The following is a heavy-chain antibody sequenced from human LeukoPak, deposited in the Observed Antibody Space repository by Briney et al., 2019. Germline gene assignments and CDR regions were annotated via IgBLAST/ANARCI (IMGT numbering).Heavy chain of an antibody. Sequence: PGVPLRLSCGASGFTFSSYAMSWVRQAPGKGLEWVSAISGSGGRTYYADSVKGRFTLSRDNSKNTLYLQLNSLRDEDTAGYYCAKHLWRDLVWIGDGYYLGSWGQGTLVTVSS. CDR2: ISGSGGRT. V-gene: IGHV3-23*01. CDR3: AKHLWRDLVWIGDGYYLGS. CDR1: GFTFSSYA. J-gene: IGHJ4*02. D-gene: IGHD3-10*01.